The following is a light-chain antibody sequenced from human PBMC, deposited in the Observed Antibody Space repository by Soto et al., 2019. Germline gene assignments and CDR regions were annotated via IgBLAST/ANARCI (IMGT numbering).Light chain of an antibody. J-gene: IGKJ4*01. CDR2: LGS. CDR3: IQALRTPVT. CDR1: QSLLHSSGRYY. V-gene: IGKV2-28*01. Sequence: DIVMTQSPLSLPVTPGEPASISCRSSQSLLHSSGRYYLDWYLQKPGQSPQLLIYLGSHRASGVPDRISGRGSGTHFTLTISRVEAEDVGIYSCIQALRTPVTFGGGTRAEIK.